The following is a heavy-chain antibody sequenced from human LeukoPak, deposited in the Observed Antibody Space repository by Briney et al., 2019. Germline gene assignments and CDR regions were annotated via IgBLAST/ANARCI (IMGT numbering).Heavy chain of an antibody. D-gene: IGHD6-6*01. CDR3: AKGKQLVLGY. CDR2: ISGSGGST. Sequence: GGSLRLSCAASGFTFSSYAMSWVRQAQGKGLKWVSAISGSGGSTYYADSVKGRFTISRDNSKNTLYLQMNSLRAEDTAVYYCAKGKQLVLGYWGQGTLVTVSS. J-gene: IGHJ4*02. V-gene: IGHV3-23*01. CDR1: GFTFSSYA.